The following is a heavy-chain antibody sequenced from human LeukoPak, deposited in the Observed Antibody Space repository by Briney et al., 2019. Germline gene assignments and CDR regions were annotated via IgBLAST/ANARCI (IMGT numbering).Heavy chain of an antibody. V-gene: IGHV3-49*03. CDR3: TRHSGSYYEFDY. Sequence: GGSLRLSCTASGFTFGEYAMNWFRQAPGKGLEWVGFIRSKGYGGTKEYAASVKGRFTISRDDSKSIAYLQMNSLKTEDTAVYYCTRHSGSYYEFDYWGQGTLVTVYS. CDR1: GFTFGEYA. D-gene: IGHD1-26*01. J-gene: IGHJ4*02. CDR2: IRSKGYGGTK.